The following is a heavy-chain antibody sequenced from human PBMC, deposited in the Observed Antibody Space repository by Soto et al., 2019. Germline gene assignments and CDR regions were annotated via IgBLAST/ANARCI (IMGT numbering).Heavy chain of an antibody. CDR2: ISYDGSNK. J-gene: IGHJ4*02. V-gene: IGHV3-30*18. CDR3: AKDSDLVVVVAATMVSLEY. Sequence: EGSLTLSCAASGFTFSSYGMHWVRQAPGKGLEWVAVISYDGSNKYYADSVKGRFTVSRDNSKNTLYLQMNSLKTEDTAVYYCAKDSDLVVVVAATMVSLEYWGQGTL. CDR1: GFTFSSYG. D-gene: IGHD2-15*01.